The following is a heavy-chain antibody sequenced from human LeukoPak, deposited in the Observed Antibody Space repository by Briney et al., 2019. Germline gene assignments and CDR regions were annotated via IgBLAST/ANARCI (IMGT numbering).Heavy chain of an antibody. V-gene: IGHV3-23*01. CDR1: GFTFSSYA. D-gene: IGHD3/OR15-3a*01. CDR2: ISHVGGST. Sequence: GGSLRLSCAASGFTFSSYAMSWVRQAPGKGLEWVSAISHVGGSTDYADSVKGRFTISRDNSKNTLYLQMNSLRAEDTAVYFCARPTWTNYMDVWGKGTAVTISS. J-gene: IGHJ6*03. CDR3: ARPTWTNYMDV.